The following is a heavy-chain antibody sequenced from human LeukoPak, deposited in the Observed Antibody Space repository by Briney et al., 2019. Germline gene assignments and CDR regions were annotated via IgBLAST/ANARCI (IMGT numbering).Heavy chain of an antibody. CDR2: INPNSGGT. CDR3: ARGPGVTDQYYYYYGMDV. D-gene: IGHD2-8*01. J-gene: IGHJ6*02. V-gene: IGHV1-2*02. Sequence: ASVKVSCKASGYTFTGYYMHWVRQAPGQGLEWMEWINPNSGGTNYAQKFQGRVTMTRDTSISTAYMELSRLRSDDTAVYYCARGPGVTDQYYYYYGMDVWGQGTTVTVSS. CDR1: GYTFTGYY.